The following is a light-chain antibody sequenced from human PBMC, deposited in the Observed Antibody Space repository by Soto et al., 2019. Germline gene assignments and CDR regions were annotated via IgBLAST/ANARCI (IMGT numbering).Light chain of an antibody. CDR3: VCHISVAYRSIYV. J-gene: IGLJ1*01. CDR2: EVS. V-gene: IGLV2-14*01. Sequence: QSVLTQPASVSGSPGQSITISCTGTSSDVGGYNYVSWYQQHPGKAPKLMIYEVSNRPLGVSNRFSGSKSGNTASLTISGLQAEDEADYYCVCHISVAYRSIYVFGTGTKLTVL. CDR1: SSDVGGYNY.